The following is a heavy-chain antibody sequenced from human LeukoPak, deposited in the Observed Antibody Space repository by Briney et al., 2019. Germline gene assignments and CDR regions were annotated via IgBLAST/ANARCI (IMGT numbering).Heavy chain of an antibody. V-gene: IGHV4/OR15-8*02. CDR1: GGFTSNDYW. J-gene: IGHJ4*02. CDR2: IRHYDGHT. D-gene: IGHD6-19*01. CDR3: ASSIPIGWSPNTY. Sequence: SETLSLTCDVSGGFTSNDYWWSWVRQPPGKGLEWIGEIRHYDGHTKYNPSLKGRVTISIDKPRNHFSLTLTSETAADTAIYYCASSIPIGWSPNTYWGQGTLVIVSS.